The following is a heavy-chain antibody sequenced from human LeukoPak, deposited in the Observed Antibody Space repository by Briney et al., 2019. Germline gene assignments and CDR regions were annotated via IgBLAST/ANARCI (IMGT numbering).Heavy chain of an antibody. CDR3: AREPYYYYYMDV. J-gene: IGHJ6*03. V-gene: IGHV1-46*01. CDR2: INPTGGST. Sequence: ASVKVSCKASGCTFTSYYMHWVRQAPGEGLEWMGIINPTGGSTNYAQKLQGRVTMTTDTSTSTAYMELRSLRSDDTAVYYCAREPYYYYYMDVWGKGTTVTISS. CDR1: GCTFTSYY.